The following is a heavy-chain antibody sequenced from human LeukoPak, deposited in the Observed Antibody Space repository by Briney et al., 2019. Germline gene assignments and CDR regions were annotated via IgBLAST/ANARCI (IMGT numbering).Heavy chain of an antibody. V-gene: IGHV3-11*04. Sequence: GGSLRLSCAASGFTFSDYYMSWIRQAPGKGLEWVSYISSSGSTIYYADSVKGRFTISRDNSKNTLYLQMNSLRAEDTAVYYCAKESTIFGVVNEGGGFDYWGQGTLVTVSS. CDR3: AKESTIFGVVNEGGGFDY. D-gene: IGHD3-3*01. CDR2: ISSSGSTI. CDR1: GFTFSDYY. J-gene: IGHJ4*02.